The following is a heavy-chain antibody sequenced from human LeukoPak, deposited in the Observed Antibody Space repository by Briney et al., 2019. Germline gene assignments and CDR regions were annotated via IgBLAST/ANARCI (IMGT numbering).Heavy chain of an antibody. J-gene: IGHJ4*02. V-gene: IGHV3-23*01. CDR2: ISGFGGST. CDR1: GFNFNNYA. Sequence: GGSLRLSCAASGFNFNNYAMNWVRQAPGKGLEWVSGISGFGGSTYYAPSVKGRLTISRDNFGNMLYLHLDSLRVEDTAIYYCARRSGSSWSSFDYWGQGALVTVSS. CDR3: ARRSGSSWSSFDY. D-gene: IGHD6-13*01.